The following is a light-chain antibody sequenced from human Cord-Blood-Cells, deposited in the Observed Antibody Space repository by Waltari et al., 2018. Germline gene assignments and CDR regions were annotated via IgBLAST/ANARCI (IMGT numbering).Light chain of an antibody. CDR1: QSIISY. J-gene: IGKJ5*01. CDR2: AAS. Sequence: DIQMTQSPSSLSASVVDRVTITCRASQSIISYLNWYQQKPGKAPKLLIYAASSLQSGVPSRFSGSGSGTDFTLTISSLQPEDFATYYCQQSYSTPTFGQGTRLEIK. V-gene: IGKV1-39*01. CDR3: QQSYSTPT.